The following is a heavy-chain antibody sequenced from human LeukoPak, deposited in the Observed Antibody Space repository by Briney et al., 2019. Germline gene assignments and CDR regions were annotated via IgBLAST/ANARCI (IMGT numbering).Heavy chain of an antibody. D-gene: IGHD4-17*01. CDR1: GGSISSYY. V-gene: IGHV4-59*01. Sequence: SETLSLTCTVSGGSISSYYWSWIRQPPGKGLEWIGYSYYSGSTNYNPSLKSRVTISVDTYKNQFSLKLGSVTAADTAVYYCATVVTRDYFDYWGQGTLVTVSS. CDR3: ATVVTRDYFDY. J-gene: IGHJ4*02. CDR2: SYYSGST.